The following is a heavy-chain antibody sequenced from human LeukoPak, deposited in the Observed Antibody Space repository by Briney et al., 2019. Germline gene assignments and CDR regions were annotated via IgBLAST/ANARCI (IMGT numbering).Heavy chain of an antibody. V-gene: IGHV3-7*03. D-gene: IGHD6-19*01. CDR3: VKNDGWFHLAQ. Sequence: GGSLRLSCAVSGFNFRDHWMDWVRQAPGKGPQWVGHIKNDGSETYYLDSLKGRFSISRDNTNNALYLQMNSLRVEDTAVYYCVKNDGWFHLAQWGQGTLVTVSS. CDR2: IKNDGSET. CDR1: GFNFRDHW. J-gene: IGHJ4*02.